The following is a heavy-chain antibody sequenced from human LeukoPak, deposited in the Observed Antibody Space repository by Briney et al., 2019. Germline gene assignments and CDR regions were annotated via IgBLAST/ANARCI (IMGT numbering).Heavy chain of an antibody. CDR3: ARTTYYDNSEGFDY. Sequence: ASVKVSCKASGYIVTGNYMHWVRQAPGQGLEWMGWINPNSGGTNYAQKFQGRVTMTRDTSISTAYMELSRLRSDDTAVYYCARTTYYDNSEGFDYWGQGTLVTVSS. CDR1: GYIVTGNY. V-gene: IGHV1-2*02. J-gene: IGHJ4*02. D-gene: IGHD3-22*01. CDR2: INPNSGGT.